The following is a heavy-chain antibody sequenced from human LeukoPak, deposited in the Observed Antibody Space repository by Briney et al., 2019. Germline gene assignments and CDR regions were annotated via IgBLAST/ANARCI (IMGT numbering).Heavy chain of an antibody. D-gene: IGHD2-15*01. J-gene: IGHJ6*03. CDR1: GGSISSRDYY. Sequence: SQTLSLTCTVSGGSISSRDYYWSWIRQLPGKGLEWIGYIYHSENTYYNPSLKSRVTISVDTSKNQFSLKLSSVTAADTAVYYCARVRPGSSPAYYYYYMDVWGKGTTVTVSS. CDR3: ARVRPGSSPAYYYYYMDV. CDR2: IYHSENT. V-gene: IGHV4-30-4*08.